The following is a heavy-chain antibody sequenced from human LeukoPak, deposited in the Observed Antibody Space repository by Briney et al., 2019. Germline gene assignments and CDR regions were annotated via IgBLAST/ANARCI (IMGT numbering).Heavy chain of an antibody. V-gene: IGHV4-59*08. J-gene: IGHJ2*01. CDR1: GGSISSYY. D-gene: IGHD3-22*01. Sequence: SETLSLTCTVSGGSISSYYWSWIRQPPGKGLEWIGYIYYSGSTNYNPSLKSRVTISVDTSKNQFSLKLSSVTAADTAVYYCARPFYDSSGYYQNWYFDLWGRGTLVTVSS. CDR2: IYYSGST. CDR3: ARPFYDSSGYYQNWYFDL.